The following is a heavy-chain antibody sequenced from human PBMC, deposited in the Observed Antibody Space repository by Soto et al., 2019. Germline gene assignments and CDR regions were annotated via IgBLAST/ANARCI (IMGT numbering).Heavy chain of an antibody. V-gene: IGHV1-18*01. D-gene: IGHD4-17*01. CDR2: ISAYNGNT. J-gene: IGHJ4*02. CDR3: GRDLNVPGRVTTVSPIDY. CDR1: GYTFTSYG. Sequence: ASVKVSCKASGYTFTSYGISWVRQAPGQGLEWMGWISAYNGNTNYAQKLQGRVTMTTDTSTSTAYMELRSLRSDDTAVYYCGRDLNVPGRVTTVSPIDYWGQGTLVTVSS.